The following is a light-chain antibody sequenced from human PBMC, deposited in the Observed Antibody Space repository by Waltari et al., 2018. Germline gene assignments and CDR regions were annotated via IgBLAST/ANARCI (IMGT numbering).Light chain of an antibody. Sequence: QSVLTQPPSASGAPGERVTISCSGTTSNIGNNYVFWYQQLPGTAPQLLIYRNNQRPSWVPDRFSGSKSGTSASLDISGLRSEDEAEYYCAVWDDSLSVVFGGGTKLTVV. V-gene: IGLV1-47*01. CDR1: TSNIGNNY. J-gene: IGLJ3*02. CDR2: RNN. CDR3: AVWDDSLSVV.